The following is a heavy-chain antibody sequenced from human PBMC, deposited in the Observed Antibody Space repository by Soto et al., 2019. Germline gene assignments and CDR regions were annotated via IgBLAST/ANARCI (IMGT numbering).Heavy chain of an antibody. CDR2: INAGNGNT. CDR3: ARAPGAVAGIHY. D-gene: IGHD6-19*01. V-gene: IGHV1-3*01. J-gene: IGHJ4*02. CDR1: GYTFTSYA. Sequence: QVQLVQSGAEVKKPGASVKVSCKASGYTFTSYAMHWVRQAPGQRLEWMGWINAGNGNTKYSQKFQGRVTITRDTSASTAYMELSSLRSEETAVYYCARAPGAVAGIHYWGQGTLVTVSS.